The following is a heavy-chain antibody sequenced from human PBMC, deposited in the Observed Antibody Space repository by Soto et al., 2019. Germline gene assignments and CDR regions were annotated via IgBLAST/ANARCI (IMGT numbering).Heavy chain of an antibody. J-gene: IGHJ5*02. CDR1: GFSLTTRGVG. CDR2: IYWDDDK. CDR3: AHIPNYYQYDWFDP. D-gene: IGHD3-16*01. V-gene: IGHV2-5*02. Sequence: QITLKESGPTLVKPTQTLTLTCTFSGFSLTTRGVGVGWIRQPPGKALECLGLIYWDDDKRYSPSLQSRLSITKDTSKNQVVLTMTNVDPVDTATYYCAHIPNYYQYDWFDPRGQGTLVSVSS.